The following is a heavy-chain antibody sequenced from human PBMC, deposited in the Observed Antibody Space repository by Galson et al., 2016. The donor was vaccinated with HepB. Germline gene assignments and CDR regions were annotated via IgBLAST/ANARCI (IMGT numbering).Heavy chain of an antibody. CDR2: ISYDGSNK. D-gene: IGHD2-15*01. CDR1: GFTFSSYG. Sequence: SLRLSCAASGFTFSSYGMHWVRQAPGRGLGWVTVISYDGSNKYYGETVKGRFTVSRDNSKNTLFLQMNILRAEDTAVYYCAKDKKAFGYCSGGSCYSGGMDVWGQGTTVTVSS. J-gene: IGHJ6*02. CDR3: AKDKKAFGYCSGGSCYSGGMDV. V-gene: IGHV3-30*18.